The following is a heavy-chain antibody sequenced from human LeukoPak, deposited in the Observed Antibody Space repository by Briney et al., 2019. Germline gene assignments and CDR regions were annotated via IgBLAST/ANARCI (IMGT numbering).Heavy chain of an antibody. V-gene: IGHV3-23*01. D-gene: IGHD6-19*01. CDR3: ARRSGVAVAGAFDY. J-gene: IGHJ4*02. CDR1: GFTFSTYG. CDR2: ISDSGGRT. Sequence: GGSLRLSCTASGFTFSTYGMSWVRQAPGKGLEWVSTISDSGGRTYYADSVKGRFTISRDNSKNTLYLQMNSLRAEDTAVYFCARRSGVAVAGAFDYWGQGTLVTVSS.